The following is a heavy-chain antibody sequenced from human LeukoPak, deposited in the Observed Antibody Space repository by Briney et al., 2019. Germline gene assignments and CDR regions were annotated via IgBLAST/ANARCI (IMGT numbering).Heavy chain of an antibody. D-gene: IGHD3-10*01. CDR3: ATEYYYGSGYNWFDP. V-gene: IGHV1-24*01. CDR2: FDPEDGET. J-gene: IGHJ5*02. CDR1: GYTLTELS. Sequence: ASVKVSCKVSGYTLTELSMHWVRQAPGKGLEWMGGFDPEDGETIYAQKFQGRVTMTEDTSTDTAYMEPSSLRSEDTAVYYCATEYYYGSGYNWFDPWGQGTLVTVSS.